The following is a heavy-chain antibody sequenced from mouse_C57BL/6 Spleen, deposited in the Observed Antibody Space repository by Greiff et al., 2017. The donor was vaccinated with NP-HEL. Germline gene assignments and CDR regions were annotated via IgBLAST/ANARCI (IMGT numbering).Heavy chain of an antibody. J-gene: IGHJ4*01. CDR2: ISYSGST. CDR1: GYSITSDY. V-gene: IGHV3-8*01. D-gene: IGHD2-3*01. CDR3: ARSYDGYYGYAMDY. Sequence: VQLKESGPGLAKPSQTLSLTCSVTGYSITSDYWNWIRKFPGNKLEYMGYISYSGSTYYNLSLKRRISITRDTSKNQYYLQLNSVTTEDTATYYCARSYDGYYGYAMDYWGQGTSVTVSS.